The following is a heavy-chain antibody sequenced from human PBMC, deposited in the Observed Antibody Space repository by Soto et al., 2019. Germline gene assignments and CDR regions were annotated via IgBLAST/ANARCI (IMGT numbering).Heavy chain of an antibody. J-gene: IGHJ5*02. D-gene: IGHD5-12*01. Sequence: GGSLRHSCAASGFTFSSYEMNWVRQAPGKGLEWVSYISSSGSTIYYADSVKGRFTISRDNAKNSLYLQMNSLRAEDTAVYYCAREDGYSGYDYSRWFDPWGQGTLVTVSS. V-gene: IGHV3-48*03. CDR3: AREDGYSGYDYSRWFDP. CDR2: ISSSGSTI. CDR1: GFTFSSYE.